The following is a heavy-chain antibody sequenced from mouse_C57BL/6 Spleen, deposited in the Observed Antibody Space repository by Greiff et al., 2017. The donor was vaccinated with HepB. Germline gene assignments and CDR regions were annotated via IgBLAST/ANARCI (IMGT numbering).Heavy chain of an antibody. CDR3: ARLGDYGSKGDFGV. J-gene: IGHJ1*03. D-gene: IGHD1-1*01. Sequence: QVQLKQPGAELVMPGASVKLSCKASGYTFTSYWMHWVKQRPGQGLEWIGEIDPSDSYTNYNQKFKGKSTLTVDKSSSTAYMQLSSLTSEDSAVYYCARLGDYGSKGDFGVWGTGTTVTVSS. CDR1: GYTFTSYW. CDR2: IDPSDSYT. V-gene: IGHV1-69*01.